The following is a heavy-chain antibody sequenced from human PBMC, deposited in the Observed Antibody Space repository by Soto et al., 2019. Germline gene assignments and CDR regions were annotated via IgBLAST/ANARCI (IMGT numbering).Heavy chain of an antibody. CDR1: GGSIRSYY. J-gene: IGHJ4*02. CDR3: ARLGTPVAPFDY. D-gene: IGHD4-17*01. Sequence: QVQLQESGPGLVEPSETLSLTCTVSGGSIRSYYWSWIRQPPGKGLEWIGKIYYRGSTNYNPSLKSRXXLXVXMSKNQFSLKLSSVTAADTAVYYCARLGTPVAPFDYWGQGTLVTVSS. V-gene: IGHV4-59*08. CDR2: IYYRGST.